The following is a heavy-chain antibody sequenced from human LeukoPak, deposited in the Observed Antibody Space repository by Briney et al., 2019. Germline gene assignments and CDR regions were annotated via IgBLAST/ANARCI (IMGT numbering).Heavy chain of an antibody. CDR3: ARNIRRGRFDY. D-gene: IGHD2/OR15-2a*01. CDR1: GGSFSGYY. CDR2: INHSGST. J-gene: IGHJ4*02. Sequence: SETLSLTCAVYGGSFSGYYWSWIRQPPGKGLEWIGEINHSGSTNYNPSLKSRVTISVDTSKNQFSLKLSSVTAADTAVYYCARNIRRGRFDYWGQGTLVTVSS. V-gene: IGHV4-34*01.